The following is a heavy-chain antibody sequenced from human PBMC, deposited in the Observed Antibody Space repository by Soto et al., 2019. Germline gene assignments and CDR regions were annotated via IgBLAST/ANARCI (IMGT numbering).Heavy chain of an antibody. CDR3: TRDLMDVVPPADDLFDP. CDR2: IYTGDTP. CDR1: RFTVGSSY. V-gene: IGHV3-53*01. J-gene: IGHJ5*02. Sequence: TGGSLRLSCAAPRFTVGSSYVSWVRQAPGKGLEWVSVIYTGDTPYYADSVKGRFTISRDNSKNTLYLQMNSLRVEDTAVYYCTRDLMDVVPPADDLFDPWGQGILVTVSS. D-gene: IGHD2-2*01.